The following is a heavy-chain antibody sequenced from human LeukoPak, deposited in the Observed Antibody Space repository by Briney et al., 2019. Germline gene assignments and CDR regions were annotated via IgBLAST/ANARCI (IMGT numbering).Heavy chain of an antibody. D-gene: IGHD6-19*01. CDR2: INPNSGGT. Sequence: ASVKVSCKASGYTLTGYYIHWVRQAPGQGLEWMGWINPNSGGTNYAQKFQGRVTMTRDTSISTAYMELSRLRSDDTAVYYCAREGQWLADRQRCIDYWGQGTLVTVSS. CDR1: GYTLTGYY. J-gene: IGHJ4*02. CDR3: AREGQWLADRQRCIDY. V-gene: IGHV1-2*02.